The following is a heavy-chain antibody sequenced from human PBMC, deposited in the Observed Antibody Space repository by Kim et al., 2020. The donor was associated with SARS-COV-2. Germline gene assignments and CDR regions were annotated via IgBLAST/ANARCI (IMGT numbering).Heavy chain of an antibody. CDR1: GFTFSSYA. J-gene: IGHJ4*02. CDR2: ISGSGGST. Sequence: GGSLRLPCAASGFTFSSYAMSWVRQAPGKGLEWVSAISGSGGSTYYADSVKGRFTISRDNSKNTLYLQMNSLRAEDTAVYYCAKVISSSSDLDYWGQGTLVTVSS. CDR3: AKVISSSSDLDY. V-gene: IGHV3-23*01. D-gene: IGHD6-6*01.